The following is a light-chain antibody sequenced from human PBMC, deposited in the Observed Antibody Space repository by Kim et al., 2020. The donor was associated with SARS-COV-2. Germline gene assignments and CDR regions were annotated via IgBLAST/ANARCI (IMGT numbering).Light chain of an antibody. V-gene: IGLV4-69*01. CDR3: QTWAAGTGV. CDR2: VNSDGSH. J-gene: IGLJ3*02. Sequence: QLVLTQSPSASASLGASVKLTCTLSSGHSSNAIAWHQQQPEKGPRYLMKVNSDGSHSKGDGIPDRFSGSSSGAERYLTISSLQSDDEADYYCQTWAAGTGVFGAGTQLTVL. CDR1: SGHSSNA.